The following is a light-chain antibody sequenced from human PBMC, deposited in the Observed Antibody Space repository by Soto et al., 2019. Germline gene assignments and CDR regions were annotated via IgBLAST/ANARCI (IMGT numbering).Light chain of an antibody. Sequence: EIVMTQSPATLSVSPGERATLSCRASQSVSSNLAWYQQKPGQAPRLLIYGASTRATGIPARFSGSGSGTEFTRPISRLQSEDFAVYYCQQYNNWPEGCTFVHGTKVEIK. CDR2: GAS. CDR1: QSVSSN. V-gene: IGKV3-15*01. CDR3: QQYNNWPEGCT. J-gene: IGKJ1*01.